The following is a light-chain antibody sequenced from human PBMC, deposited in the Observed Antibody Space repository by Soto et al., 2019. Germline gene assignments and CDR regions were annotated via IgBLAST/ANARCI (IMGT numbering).Light chain of an antibody. CDR2: GNR. J-gene: IGLJ2*01. V-gene: IGLV1-40*01. CDR3: QSYDSSLSGSGV. CDR1: SSNIGGGYD. Sequence: QSVLTQPPSVSGAPGQRVTISCTGSSSNIGGGYDVHWYQQLPGTAPKLLIYGNRNRPSGVPDRFSGSKSGTSASLPITGLQAEDEAEDYCQSYDSSLSGSGVFGGGTKLTVL.